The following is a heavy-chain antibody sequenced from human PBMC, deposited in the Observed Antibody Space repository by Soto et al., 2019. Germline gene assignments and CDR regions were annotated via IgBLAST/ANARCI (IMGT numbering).Heavy chain of an antibody. CDR2: ISGSGGST. Sequence: GGSLRLSCAASGFTFSSYAMSWVRQAPGKGLEWVSAISGSGGSTYYADSVKGRFTISRDNSKNTLYLQMNSLRAEDTAVYYCAKPGYCTNGVCYLFDYWGQGTLVTLSS. D-gene: IGHD2-8*01. CDR1: GFTFSSYA. J-gene: IGHJ4*02. CDR3: AKPGYCTNGVCYLFDY. V-gene: IGHV3-23*01.